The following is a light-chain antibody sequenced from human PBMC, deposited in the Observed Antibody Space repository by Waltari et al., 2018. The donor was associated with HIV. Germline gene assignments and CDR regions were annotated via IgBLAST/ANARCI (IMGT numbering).Light chain of an antibody. CDR1: NIGSKS. CDR2: DDS. Sequence: SYVLTQPPSVSVAPGKTARITCGGNNIGSKSVHWYQQRPGQAPVLVIYDDSDRPSGSPEGFSGSNSGNTATLTISRVEAGDEADYYCHVWDSRSVTFGGGTKLTVV. V-gene: IGLV3-21*04. J-gene: IGLJ2*01. CDR3: HVWDSRSVT.